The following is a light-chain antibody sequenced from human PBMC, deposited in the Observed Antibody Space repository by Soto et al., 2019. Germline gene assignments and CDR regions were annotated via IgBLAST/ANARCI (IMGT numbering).Light chain of an antibody. J-gene: IGKJ1*01. V-gene: IGKV1-6*01. CDR3: LQDYNYLGT. CDR2: AAS. Sequence: AIQMTQSPSSLSASVGDRVTITCRASQDIRDELGWYQQKPGKAPKLLIYAASNLQSGVPSRFSGSGSGTEFTLTISSLQPEDFATYYCLQDYNYLGTFGQGTKVEIK. CDR1: QDIRDE.